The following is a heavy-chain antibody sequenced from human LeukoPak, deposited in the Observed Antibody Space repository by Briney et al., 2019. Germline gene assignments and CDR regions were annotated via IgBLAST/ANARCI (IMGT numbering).Heavy chain of an antibody. Sequence: SETLSLTCTVSGGSISSYYWSWIRQPPGKGLEWIGYIYYSGSTHYNPSLKSRVTISVDTSKNQFSLKLSSVTAADTAVYYCARVTGYSSSWYSVDYWGQGTLVTVSS. D-gene: IGHD6-13*01. CDR3: ARVTGYSSSWYSVDY. CDR2: IYYSGST. V-gene: IGHV4-59*08. J-gene: IGHJ4*02. CDR1: GGSISSYY.